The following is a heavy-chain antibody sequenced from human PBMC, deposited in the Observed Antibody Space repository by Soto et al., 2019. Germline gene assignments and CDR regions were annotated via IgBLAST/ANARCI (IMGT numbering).Heavy chain of an antibody. CDR1: GGSISSSDW. D-gene: IGHD6-13*01. J-gene: IGHJ6*02. CDR3: ARDPQLAAAGIDYGLDV. V-gene: IGHV4-4*02. CDR2: IYHTGST. Sequence: QVQLQESGPGLVKPSGTLSLTCAVSGGSISSSDWWSWLRQPPGKGLEWIGAIYHTGSTNYNPSLKSRVTISVDKSKNQFSLKLTSVTAAATAVYFCARDPQLAAAGIDYGLDVWGQGTTVTVSS.